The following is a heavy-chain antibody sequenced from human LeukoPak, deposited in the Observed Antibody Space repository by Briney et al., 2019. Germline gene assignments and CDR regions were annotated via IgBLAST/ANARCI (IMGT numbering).Heavy chain of an antibody. J-gene: IGHJ4*02. CDR2: INHSGST. CDR3: ARSRGGASGRFDY. Sequence: PSETLSLTCAVYGGSFSGYYWSWIRQPPGKGLEWIGEINHSGSTNYNPSLKSRVTISVDTSKNQFSLKLSSVTAADTAVYYCARSRGGASGRFDYWGQGTLVTVSS. V-gene: IGHV4-34*01. CDR1: GGSFSGYY. D-gene: IGHD1-26*01.